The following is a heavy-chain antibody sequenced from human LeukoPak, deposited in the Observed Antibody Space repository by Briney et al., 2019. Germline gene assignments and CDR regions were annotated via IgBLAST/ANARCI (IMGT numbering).Heavy chain of an antibody. D-gene: IGHD3-9*01. CDR2: INSGGGT. CDR3: AREGREYDTLTGYHWFAP. V-gene: IGHV3-66*01. Sequence: HPGGSLRLSCAASGFTVRTNYMSWVRQAPGKGLEWVSLINSGGGTYYADSVKGRFTISRDNSKNTVYLQMNSLRAEDTAVYYCAREGREYDTLTGYHWFAPWGQGTLVTVSS. J-gene: IGHJ5*02. CDR1: GFTVRTNY.